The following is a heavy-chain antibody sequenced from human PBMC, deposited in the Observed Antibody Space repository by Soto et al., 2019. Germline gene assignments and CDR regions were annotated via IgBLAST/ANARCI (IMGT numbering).Heavy chain of an antibody. D-gene: IGHD3-3*01. CDR3: ARRNDFWSGYYDY. CDR2: INHSGST. Sequence: SETLSLTCAVYGGSFSGYYWSWIRQPPGKGLEWIGEINHSGSTNYNPSLKSRVTISVDTSKNQFSLKLSSVTAAETAVYYCARRNDFWSGYYDYWGQGTLVTVSS. V-gene: IGHV4-34*01. J-gene: IGHJ4*02. CDR1: GGSFSGYY.